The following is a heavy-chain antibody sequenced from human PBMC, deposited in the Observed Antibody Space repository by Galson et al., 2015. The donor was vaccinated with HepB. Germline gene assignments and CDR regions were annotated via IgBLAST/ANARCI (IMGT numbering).Heavy chain of an antibody. CDR1: SGTVSSGSYY. J-gene: IGHJ4*02. V-gene: IGHV4-61*01. Sequence: ETLSLTCTVSSGTVSSGSYYWNWIRQSPGKGLEWIGYIFYSVNTKYHPSFKSRVTISIDTSKNQFSLKLSSVTAADTAVYYCARGKGSLAVGATYLDYWGQGTLVTVSS. CDR3: ARGKGSLAVGATYLDY. CDR2: IFYSVNT. D-gene: IGHD2-15*01.